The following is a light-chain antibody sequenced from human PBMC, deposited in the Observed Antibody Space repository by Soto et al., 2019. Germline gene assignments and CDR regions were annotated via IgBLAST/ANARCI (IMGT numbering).Light chain of an antibody. V-gene: IGKV3-15*01. CDR3: QQYSKWPIT. CDR1: QSVNSN. J-gene: IGKJ5*01. Sequence: PGESATLSCRASQSVNSNYLAWYQQHPGQPPRLLIYGISTRATGIPARFSGSGSGTEFSLTISSLQSEDFAVYYCQQYSKWPITFGQGTRLEIK. CDR2: GIS.